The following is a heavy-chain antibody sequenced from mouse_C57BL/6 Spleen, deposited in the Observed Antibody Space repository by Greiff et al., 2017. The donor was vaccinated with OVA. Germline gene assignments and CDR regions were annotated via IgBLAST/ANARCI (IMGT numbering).Heavy chain of an antibody. V-gene: IGHV3-6*01. CDR1: GYSITSGYY. J-gene: IGHJ2*01. CDR3: AREKVGRGYFDY. CDR2: ISYDGSN. D-gene: IGHD4-1*01. Sequence: VQLKESGPGLVKPSQSLSLTCSVTGYSITSGYYWNWIRQFPGNKLEWMGYISYDGSNNYNPSLKNRISITRDTSKNQFFLKLNSVTTEDTATYYCAREKVGRGYFDYWGQGTTLTVSS.